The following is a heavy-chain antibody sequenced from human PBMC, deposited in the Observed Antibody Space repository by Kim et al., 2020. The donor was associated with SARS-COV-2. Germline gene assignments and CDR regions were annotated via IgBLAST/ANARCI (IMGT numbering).Heavy chain of an antibody. Sequence: SVKVSCKSSGCTFSSYAISWVRQAPGQGLDWMGRTIPILGIANYAQKFQGRVTITADKSTSTAYMELSSLRPEDTAVYYCARDEILGYCSGGSCYRPYYFDDWGQGTLVTVSS. CDR3: ARDEILGYCSGGSCYRPYYFDD. CDR2: TIPILGIA. J-gene: IGHJ4*02. CDR1: GCTFSSYA. D-gene: IGHD2-15*01. V-gene: IGHV1-69*04.